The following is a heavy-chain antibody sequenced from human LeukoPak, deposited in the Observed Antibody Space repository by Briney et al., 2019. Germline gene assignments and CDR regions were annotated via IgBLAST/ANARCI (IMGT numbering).Heavy chain of an antibody. D-gene: IGHD2-15*01. CDR3: ARAGGYCGRISCPYYFDY. V-gene: IGHV1-8*02. Sequence: ASVKVSYKASGYTLTNYDINWVRLATGQGLEWMGWMNPNSGSTGYAQKFQGRVTMTRNTSISTAYMELSSLRSEDTAVYYCARAGGYCGRISCPYYFDYWGQGSLVAVSS. CDR2: MNPNSGST. CDR1: GYTLTNYD. J-gene: IGHJ4*02.